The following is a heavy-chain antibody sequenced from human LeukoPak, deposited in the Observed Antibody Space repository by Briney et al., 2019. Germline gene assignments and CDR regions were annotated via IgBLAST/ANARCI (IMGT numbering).Heavy chain of an antibody. V-gene: IGHV3-23*01. D-gene: IGHD3-22*01. CDR3: AKRGVVIRVILVGFHKEAYYFDS. CDR1: GITLSNYG. CDR2: ISGSGGGA. J-gene: IGHJ4*02. Sequence: GGSLRLSCAVSGITLSNYGMSWVRQAPGKGLQWVAGISGSGGGASYADSVKGRFTISRDNPKNTLYLQMNSLRAEDTAVYFCAKRGVVIRVILVGFHKEAYYFDSWGQGALVTVSS.